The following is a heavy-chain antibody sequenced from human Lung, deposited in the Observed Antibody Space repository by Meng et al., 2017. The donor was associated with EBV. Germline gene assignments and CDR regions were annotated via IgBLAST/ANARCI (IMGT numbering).Heavy chain of an antibody. CDR2: INTNTGNP. CDR3: ARETLGYCSSTSCYIGPPDY. V-gene: IGHV7-4-1*02. Sequence: VLVVQAGSELKKPGASVKVSCKASGYTFTSYAMNWVRQAPGQGLEWMGWINTNTGNPTYAQGFTGRFVFSLDTSVSTAYLQISSLKAEDTAVYYCARETLGYCSSTSCYIGPPDYWGQGTLVTVSS. J-gene: IGHJ4*02. CDR1: GYTFTSYA. D-gene: IGHD2-2*01.